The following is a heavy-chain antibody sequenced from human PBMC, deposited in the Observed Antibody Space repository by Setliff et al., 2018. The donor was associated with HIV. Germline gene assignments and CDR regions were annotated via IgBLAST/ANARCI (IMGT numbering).Heavy chain of an antibody. CDR2: IHYSGNT. Sequence: SETLSLTCAVSGSSIRGAYYWGWIRQHPGKGLEWIGYIHYSGNTYNNPSLNSRISISVDMSKNKFSLKLSSLTAADTAVYYCARGGLGVVTSFDSWGPGTLVTVSS. CDR1: GSSIRGAYY. CDR3: ARGGLGVVTSFDS. V-gene: IGHV4-31*11. D-gene: IGHD3-3*01. J-gene: IGHJ4*02.